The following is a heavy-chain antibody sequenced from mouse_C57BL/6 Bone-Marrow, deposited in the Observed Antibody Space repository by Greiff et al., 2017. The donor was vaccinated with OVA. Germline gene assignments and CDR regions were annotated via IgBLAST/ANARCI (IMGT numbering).Heavy chain of an antibody. CDR1: GFNFNDYC. CDR2: IYPEDGDT. V-gene: IGHV14-1*01. J-gene: IGHJ3*01. CDR3: TPTPWFAY. Sequence: EVKLMESGAELVRPGASVKLSCTASGFNFNDYCMHWVKQRPEHGLEWIGSIYPEDGDTDYAPKFKGKATMTADTSSNTAYLQLSSLTSEDSAVYYCTPTPWFAYWGQGTLVTVSA.